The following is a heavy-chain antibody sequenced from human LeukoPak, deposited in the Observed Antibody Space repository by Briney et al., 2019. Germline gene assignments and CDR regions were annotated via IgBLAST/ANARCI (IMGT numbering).Heavy chain of an antibody. Sequence: GGSLRLSCAASGFTFSSYSMNWVRQAPGKGLEWVSYISSSSSTIYYADSVKGRFTISRDNAKNSLYLQMNSLRAEDTAVYYCARGLAAAGTRGPYWGQGTLVTVSS. CDR3: ARGLAAAGTRGPY. V-gene: IGHV3-48*04. D-gene: IGHD6-13*01. J-gene: IGHJ4*02. CDR1: GFTFSSYS. CDR2: ISSSSSTI.